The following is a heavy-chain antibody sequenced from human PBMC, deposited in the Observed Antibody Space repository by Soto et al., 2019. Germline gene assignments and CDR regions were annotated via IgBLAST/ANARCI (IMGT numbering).Heavy chain of an antibody. CDR1: GGSINTFY. Sequence: LSLTCTVSGGSINTFYWSWVRQPAGKGLEWIGRIFSSGSTSFNPSLESRVAMPVDTSKNHFSLNLSSVTAADMAVYYCAREGSYSAYNFAHGIQLWSFDFWGQGALVTVSS. J-gene: IGHJ4*02. D-gene: IGHD5-12*01. V-gene: IGHV4-4*07. CDR3: AREGSYSAYNFAHGIQLWSFDF. CDR2: IFSSGST.